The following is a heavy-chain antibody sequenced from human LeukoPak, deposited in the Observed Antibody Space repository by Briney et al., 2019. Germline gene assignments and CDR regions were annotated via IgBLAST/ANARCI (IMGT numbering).Heavy chain of an antibody. D-gene: IGHD2-2*02. CDR1: GYTFTGYY. CDR3: ARGFRLSAIEDWFDP. Sequence: ASVKVSCKASGYTFTGYYMHWVRQAPGQGLEWMGWINPNSGGTNYAQKFQGRVTMTRDTSINTAYMELSGLRSDDTAVYYCARGFRLSAIEDWFDPWGQGTLVTVSS. CDR2: INPNSGGT. V-gene: IGHV1-2*02. J-gene: IGHJ5*02.